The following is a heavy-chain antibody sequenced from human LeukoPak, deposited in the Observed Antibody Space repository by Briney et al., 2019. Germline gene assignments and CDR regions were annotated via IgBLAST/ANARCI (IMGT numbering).Heavy chain of an antibody. CDR2: IRSDGSNK. V-gene: IGHV3-30*02. CDR1: GFTFSNYA. D-gene: IGHD6-6*01. CDR3: ARHLVWGGSSSSLGY. J-gene: IGHJ4*02. Sequence: PGGSLRLSCEASGFTFSNYAMHWVRQAPGKGLEWVAFIRSDGSNKLYPDSVKGRFTISRDNAKNSLYLQMNSLRAEDTAVYYCARHLVWGGSSSSLGYWGQGTLVTVSS.